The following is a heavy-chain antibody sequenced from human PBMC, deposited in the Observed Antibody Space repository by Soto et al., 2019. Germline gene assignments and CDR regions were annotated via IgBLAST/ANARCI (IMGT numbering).Heavy chain of an antibody. V-gene: IGHV1-46*01. Sequence: ASVKVSCKASGYTFINNYMHWVRQAPGQGPEWMGMINPSGGSTNYAQKFQGRVTMTRDTSTSTVYMELSSLRSDDTAVYYCAKDNSYYAMDVWGQGATVTVSS. CDR3: AKDNSYYAMDV. CDR2: INPSGGST. J-gene: IGHJ6*02. CDR1: GYTFINNY.